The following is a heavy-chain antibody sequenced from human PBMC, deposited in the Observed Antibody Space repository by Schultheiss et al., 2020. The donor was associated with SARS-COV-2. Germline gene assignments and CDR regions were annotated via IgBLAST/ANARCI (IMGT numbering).Heavy chain of an antibody. CDR3: ARRGGDAY. CDR1: GFTFGNYW. V-gene: IGHV3-21*01. Sequence: GGSLKISCAASGFTFGNYWMHWVRQAPGKGLMWVSSISSSSSYIYYADSVKGRFTISRDNANNTLYLQMNSLRAEDTAVYYCARRGGDAYGGQGTLVTVSS. D-gene: IGHD3-16*01. J-gene: IGHJ4*02. CDR2: ISSSSSYI.